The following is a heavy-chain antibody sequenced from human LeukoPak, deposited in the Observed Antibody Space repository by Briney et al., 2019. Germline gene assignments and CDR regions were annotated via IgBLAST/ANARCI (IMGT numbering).Heavy chain of an antibody. CDR1: GYTFTDYY. J-gene: IGHJ4*02. V-gene: IGHV1-2*02. D-gene: IGHD6-19*01. CDR2: INPNSGGT. CDR3: ARSSGWKYNIDY. Sequence: ASVKVSCKASGYTFTDYYMHWVRQAPGQGPEWMGWINPNSGGTNYAQKFQGRVTMTRDTSISTAYMELSRLRSDDTAMYYCARSSGWKYNIDYWGQGTLVTVSS.